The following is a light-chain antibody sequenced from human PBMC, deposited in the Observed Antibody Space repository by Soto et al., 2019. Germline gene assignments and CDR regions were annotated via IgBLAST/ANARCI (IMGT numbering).Light chain of an antibody. V-gene: IGLV2-14*01. CDR1: SSDVGGYNY. CDR2: DVS. CDR3: SSYTSSSTRV. Sequence: QYVLTQPASVSGSPGQSITISCTGTSSDVGGYNYVSWYQQHPGKAPKLMIYDVSNRPSGVSNRFSGSKSGNTASLTISGLQAEDEADYDCSSYTSSSTRVFGTGTKVTVL. J-gene: IGLJ1*01.